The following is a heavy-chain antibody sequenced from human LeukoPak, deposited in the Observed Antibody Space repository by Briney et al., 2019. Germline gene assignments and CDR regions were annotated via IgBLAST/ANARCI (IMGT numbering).Heavy chain of an antibody. CDR2: IYYSGST. CDR3: ARDDGSGSDSMDV. CDR1: GGSMSSYY. J-gene: IGHJ6*03. Sequence: PSETLSLTCTVSGGSMSSYYWSWIRQPPGKGLEWIGYIYYSGSTNYNPSLKSRVTISVDTSKNQFSLKLSSVTAADTAVYYCARDDGSGSDSMDVWGKGTTVTVSS. D-gene: IGHD3-10*01. V-gene: IGHV4-59*01.